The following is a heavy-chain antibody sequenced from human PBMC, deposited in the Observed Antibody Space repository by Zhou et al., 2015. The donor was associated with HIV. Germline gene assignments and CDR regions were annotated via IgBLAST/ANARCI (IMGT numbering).Heavy chain of an antibody. J-gene: IGHJ5*02. CDR1: GGTFSSYT. CDR2: IIPILGIA. V-gene: IGHV1-69*02. D-gene: IGHD1-26*01. CDR3: ARGSREGNWFDP. Sequence: QVQLVQSGAEVKKPGSSVKVSCKASGGTFSSYTISWVRQAPGQGLEWMGRIIPILGIANYAQKFQGRVTITADKSTSTAYMELSSLRSEDTAVYYCARGSREGNWFDPWGQGTLVTVSS.